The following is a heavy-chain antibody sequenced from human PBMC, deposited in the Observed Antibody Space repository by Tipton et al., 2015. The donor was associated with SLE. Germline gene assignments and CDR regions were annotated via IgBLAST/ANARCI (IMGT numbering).Heavy chain of an antibody. CDR3: ARANYGADSGYYFYSYDMDV. D-gene: IGHD4-23*01. CDR1: GYSFASYW. V-gene: IGHV5-51*03. Sequence: QLVQSGAEVKKPGESLKISCKASGYSFASYWIGWVRQTPGKGLEWMGIIYPTTSKTRFSPSFQGHVTISADKSISTAYLQWSSLRASDTAMYYCARANYGADSGYYFYSYDMDVWGQGTTVTVSS. CDR2: IYPTTSKT. J-gene: IGHJ6*02.